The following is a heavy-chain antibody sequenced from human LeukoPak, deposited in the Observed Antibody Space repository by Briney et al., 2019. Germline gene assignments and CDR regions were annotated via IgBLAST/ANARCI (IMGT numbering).Heavy chain of an antibody. Sequence: PGGSLRLSCAASGFTFSSYGMHWVHQAPGKGLEWVAVISYDGSNKYYADSVKGRFTISRDNSKNTLYLQMNSLRAEDTAVYYCAKAPMRGTAMVDFDYWGQGTLVTVSS. CDR1: GFTFSSYG. CDR2: ISYDGSNK. V-gene: IGHV3-30*18. D-gene: IGHD5-18*01. CDR3: AKAPMRGTAMVDFDY. J-gene: IGHJ4*02.